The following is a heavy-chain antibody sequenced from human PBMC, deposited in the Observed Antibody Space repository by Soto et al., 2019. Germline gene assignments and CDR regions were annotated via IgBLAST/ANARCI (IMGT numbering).Heavy chain of an antibody. V-gene: IGHV4-59*01. J-gene: IGHJ4*02. D-gene: IGHD3-22*01. Sequence: QVQLQESGPGLVKPSETLSLTCAVSGDSISSYYCMWIRQPPRKGLESIGYLYYGRSANYNPSLKSRVTLSVDTSTNQCSLTLSSMSAADTAVYYCALRSMAVVPEYWGQGTLVTVSS. CDR2: LYYGRSA. CDR3: ALRSMAVVPEY. CDR1: GDSISSYY.